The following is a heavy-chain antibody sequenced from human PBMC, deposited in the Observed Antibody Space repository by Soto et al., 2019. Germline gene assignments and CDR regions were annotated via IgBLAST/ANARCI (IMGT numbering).Heavy chain of an antibody. D-gene: IGHD3-3*01. V-gene: IGHV5-51*01. CDR3: ARLGEWNYYYYYMDV. Sequence: KMNGKGSGKRVASNWIGCVRLKQGKDLEWMGIIYPGDSDTRYSPSFQGQVTISADKSISTAYLQWSSLKASDTAMYYCARLGEWNYYYYYMDVWGKGTTVTVS. CDR2: IYPGDSDT. J-gene: IGHJ6*03. CDR1: GKRVASNW.